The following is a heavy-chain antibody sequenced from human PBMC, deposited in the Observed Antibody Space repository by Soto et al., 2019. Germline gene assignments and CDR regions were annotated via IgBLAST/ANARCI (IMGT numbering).Heavy chain of an antibody. J-gene: IGHJ4*02. Sequence: EVQLLESGGGLAQPGGSLRLSCAASGFIFSTYAMSWVRQSPGKGLEWVSTISGSGANTYYAASVRGRFTISRDNSKNTLYLQVNGLRGEDTAVYYCATEGGYNWNDPFDYWGQGTLVTVSS. CDR3: ATEGGYNWNDPFDY. V-gene: IGHV3-23*01. D-gene: IGHD1-1*01. CDR2: ISGSGANT. CDR1: GFIFSTYA.